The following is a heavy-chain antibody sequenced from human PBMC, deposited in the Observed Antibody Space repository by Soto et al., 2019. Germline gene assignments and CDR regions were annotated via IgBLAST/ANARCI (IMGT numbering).Heavy chain of an antibody. CDR1: GGTFNVYT. Sequence: QVQLVQSGAEVKKPGSSVKVSCKASGGTFNVYTIIWVRQAPGQGLEWMGRLIPMLAITNYAQRFQGRVTLTADTSTTTAYLELSSMTSEDTAVYYCALGSWSGEAFDIWGQGTLVTVSS. CDR3: ALGSWSGEAFDI. CDR2: LIPMLAIT. D-gene: IGHD6-13*01. J-gene: IGHJ3*02. V-gene: IGHV1-69*02.